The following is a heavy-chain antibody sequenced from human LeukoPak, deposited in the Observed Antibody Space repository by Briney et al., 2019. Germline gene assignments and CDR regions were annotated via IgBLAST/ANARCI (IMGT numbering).Heavy chain of an antibody. D-gene: IGHD4-23*01. Sequence: ASETLSLTCTVSGGSISSYYWSWIRQPPGKGLEWIGYIYYSGSTNYNPSLKSRVTISVDTSKNQFSLKLSSVTAADTAVYYCARAKRDYGGNSFYYYGMDVWGQGTTVTVSS. V-gene: IGHV4-59*01. CDR1: GGSISSYY. CDR2: IYYSGST. CDR3: ARAKRDYGGNSFYYYGMDV. J-gene: IGHJ6*02.